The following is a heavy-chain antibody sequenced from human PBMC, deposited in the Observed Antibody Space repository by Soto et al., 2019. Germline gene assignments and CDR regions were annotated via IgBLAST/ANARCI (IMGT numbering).Heavy chain of an antibody. CDR2: IYYSGST. V-gene: IGHV4-59*01. CDR3: ARGSGYYGSGRRWFDP. CDR1: GGSISSYY. D-gene: IGHD3-10*01. J-gene: IGHJ5*02. Sequence: PSETLSLTCTVSGGSISSYYWSWIRQPPGKGLEWIGYIYYSGSTNYNPSLKSRVTISVDTSKNQFSLKLSSVTAADTAVYYCARGSGYYGSGRRWFDPWGQGTLVTVSS.